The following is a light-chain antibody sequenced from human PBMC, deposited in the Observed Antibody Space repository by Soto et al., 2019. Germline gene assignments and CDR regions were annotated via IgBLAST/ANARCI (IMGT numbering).Light chain of an antibody. V-gene: IGKV3D-20*02. J-gene: IGKJ5*01. CDR3: QQRSNWPPIT. CDR1: QTVTSSY. CDR2: DTS. Sequence: IVWTQSPDTLSLSPGERVTLSWRASQTVTSSYLAWYQKKPGQAPRLLLYDTSIRATGIPARFSGSGSGTDLTLTISSLETEDFAVYYCQQRSNWPPITFGQGTRLEIK.